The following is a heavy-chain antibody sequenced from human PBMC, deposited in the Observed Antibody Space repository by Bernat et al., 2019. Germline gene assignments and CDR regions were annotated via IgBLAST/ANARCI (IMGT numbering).Heavy chain of an antibody. CDR1: GFTFSSYA. Sequence: EVQLLESGGGLVQPGGSLRLSCAASGFTFSSYAMSWVRQAPGKGLEWVSAISGDGSRKYYVDSVKGRFTISRDNAKNTLYLQMNSLRAEDTAVYYCAKDPRVGVNYYFDYWGQGTLVTVSS. CDR3: AKDPRVGVNYYFDY. V-gene: IGHV3-23*01. D-gene: IGHD1-1*01. J-gene: IGHJ4*02. CDR2: ISGDGSRK.